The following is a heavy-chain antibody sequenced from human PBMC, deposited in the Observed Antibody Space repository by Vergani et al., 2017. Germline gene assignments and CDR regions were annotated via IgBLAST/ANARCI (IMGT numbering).Heavy chain of an antibody. CDR1: GFTFSSYA. J-gene: IGHJ4*02. Sequence: EVQLLESGGGLVQPGGSLRLSCAASGFTFSSYAMSWVRQAPGKGLEWVSAISGSGGSTYYADSVKGRFTISRGNSKNTLYLQMNSLRAEDTAVNYCAKDQYYDRRGYGGGASFFDYWGQGTLVTVSS. CDR3: AKDQYYDRRGYGGGASFFDY. V-gene: IGHV3-23*01. D-gene: IGHD3-22*01. CDR2: ISGSGGST.